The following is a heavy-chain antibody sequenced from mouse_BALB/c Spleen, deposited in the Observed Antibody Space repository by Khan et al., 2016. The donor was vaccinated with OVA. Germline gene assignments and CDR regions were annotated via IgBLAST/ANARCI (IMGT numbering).Heavy chain of an antibody. V-gene: IGHV2-6-5*01. CDR3: ARDPPYYSMDY. J-gene: IGHJ4*01. CDR1: GFSLTDYA. CDR2: IWVSGSK. Sequence: QVQLKESGPGLVAPSQSLSITCTVSGFSLTDYAVSWIRQPPGKGLEWLGVIWVSGSKYYNSVLKPRLSISKDNFKSQVFLMMNSLQADDTAMYYCARDPPYYSMDYWGKGTSVTVSS.